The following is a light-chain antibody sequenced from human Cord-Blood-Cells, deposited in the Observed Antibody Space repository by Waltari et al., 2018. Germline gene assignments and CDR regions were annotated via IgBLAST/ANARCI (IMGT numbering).Light chain of an antibody. Sequence: QPALTQPASVSGSPGQSITLSSTGTISDVGGYNYFSWYQQHPGKAPKLMIYDVSNRPSGVSNRFSGSKSGNTASLTISGLQAEDEDDYYCSSYTSSSNVVFGGGTKLTVL. J-gene: IGLJ2*01. CDR2: DVS. V-gene: IGLV2-14*01. CDR1: ISDVGGYNY. CDR3: SSYTSSSNVV.